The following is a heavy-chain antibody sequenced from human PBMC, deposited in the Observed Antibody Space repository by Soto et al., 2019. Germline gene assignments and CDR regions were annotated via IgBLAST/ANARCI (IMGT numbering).Heavy chain of an antibody. V-gene: IGHV3-74*01. CDR3: ARVNRDPTAVFGVVIPELDY. CDR1: GFTFSSYW. D-gene: IGHD3-3*01. Sequence: EVQLVESGGGLVQPGGSLRLSCAASGFTFSSYWMHWVRQAPGKGLVWVSHINSVGGITNYADSVKGRFTISRDNAKNTLYLQMNSLRVEDTAVYYCARVNRDPTAVFGVVIPELDYWGQGTLVTVSS. J-gene: IGHJ4*02. CDR2: INSVGGIT.